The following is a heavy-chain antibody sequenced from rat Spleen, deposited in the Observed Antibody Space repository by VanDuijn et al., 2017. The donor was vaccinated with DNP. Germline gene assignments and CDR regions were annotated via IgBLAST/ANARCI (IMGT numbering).Heavy chain of an antibody. CDR2: ITSSGGST. V-gene: IGHV5-31*01. CDR3: ATQVHNSGSS. J-gene: IGHJ2*01. CDR1: GFTFNNYW. Sequence: EVQLVESGGDLVQPGRSLKLSCVASGFTFNNYWMTWIRQVPGKGLEWVASITSSGGSTYYPDSVKGRFTISRDNAKNTLYLQMNSLRSEDTATYYCATQVHNSGSSWGQGVMVTVSS. D-gene: IGHD4-3*01.